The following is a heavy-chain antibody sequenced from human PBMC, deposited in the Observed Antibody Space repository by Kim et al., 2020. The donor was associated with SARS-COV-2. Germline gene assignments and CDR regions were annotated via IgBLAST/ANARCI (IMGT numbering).Heavy chain of an antibody. CDR3: AKDDEYSSSSLIDY. V-gene: IGHV3-23*01. D-gene: IGHD6-6*01. CDR1: GFTFSSYA. CDR2: ISGSGGST. Sequence: GGSLRLSCAASGFTFSSYAMSWVRQAPGKGLEWVSAISGSGGSTYYADSVKGRFTISRDNSKNTLYLQMNSLRAEDTAVYYCAKDDEYSSSSLIDYWGQGTLVTVSS. J-gene: IGHJ4*02.